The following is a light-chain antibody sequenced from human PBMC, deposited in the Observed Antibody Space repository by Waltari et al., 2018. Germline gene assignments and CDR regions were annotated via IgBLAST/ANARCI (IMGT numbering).Light chain of an antibody. CDR2: GAS. J-gene: IGKJ1*01. CDR1: QSVSSN. V-gene: IGKV3-15*01. CDR3: QQYNNWPPWT. Sequence: EIVMTQSPATLSVSPGERATLSCRASQSVSSNLAWYQQKPGQAPRLLIYGASTRATGIPARFSVSGSGTEFTLTISSLQSEYFAVYYCQQYNNWPPWTFGQGTKVEIK.